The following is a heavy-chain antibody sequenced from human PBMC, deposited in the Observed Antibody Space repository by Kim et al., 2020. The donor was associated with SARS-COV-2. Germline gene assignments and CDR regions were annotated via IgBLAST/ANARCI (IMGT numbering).Heavy chain of an antibody. Sequence: ASVKFSCKASGFILTFYYMHWVRQAPGQGLEWMGIINLSGGSTTYAQKFQGRVTMTSDASTSTVYMELSSLKSEDTAVYYCARVGSINSLNWSDPWGQGTLVTVSS. J-gene: IGHJ5*02. CDR2: INLSGGST. CDR3: ARVGSINSLNWSDP. V-gene: IGHV1-46*01. D-gene: IGHD3-16*01. CDR1: GFILTFYY.